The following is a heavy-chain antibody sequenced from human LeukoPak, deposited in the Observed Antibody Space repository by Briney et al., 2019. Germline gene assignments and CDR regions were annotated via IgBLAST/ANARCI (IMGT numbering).Heavy chain of an antibody. CDR3: ARAVAGSGGWYFDY. CDR1: GGSISSYY. Sequence: SETLSLTCTVSGGSISSYYWSWLRQPPGRGLEWIGYIYFSGTTKYNPSLKSPVTISVDTSKNQFSLRLSSVTAADTAVYYCARAVAGSGGWYFDYWGQGTLVTVSS. D-gene: IGHD6-19*01. J-gene: IGHJ4*02. CDR2: IYFSGTT. V-gene: IGHV4-59*08.